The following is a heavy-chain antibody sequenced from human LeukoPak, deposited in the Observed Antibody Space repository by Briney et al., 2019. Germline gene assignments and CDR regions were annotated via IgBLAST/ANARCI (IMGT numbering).Heavy chain of an antibody. CDR2: LYHSGST. CDR1: GGSISSYY. D-gene: IGHD6-19*01. V-gene: IGHV4-59*04. Sequence: SETLSLTCSVSGGSISSYYWSWIRQSPRKGLEWIGSLYHSGSTYSNPSFKSRISMSVDTSRNHFSLKLLSVTAADTAVCYCARDDSSGWVYWGQGILVTVSS. CDR3: ARDDSSGWVY. J-gene: IGHJ4*02.